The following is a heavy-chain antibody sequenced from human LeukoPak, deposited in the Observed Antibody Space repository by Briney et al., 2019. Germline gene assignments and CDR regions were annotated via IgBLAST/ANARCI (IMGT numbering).Heavy chain of an antibody. CDR2: ISGSGNTM. D-gene: IGHD5-24*01. CDR3: ASRWPTPGDFDY. V-gene: IGHV3-48*03. Sequence: GGSLRLSCAASGFTFSSYEMNWVRQAPGKGLEWVSYISGSGNTMDYADSGKGRFTISRDNAKNSLYLQMNSLRAEDTAVYYCASRWPTPGDFDYWGQGTLVTVSS. CDR1: GFTFSSYE. J-gene: IGHJ4*02.